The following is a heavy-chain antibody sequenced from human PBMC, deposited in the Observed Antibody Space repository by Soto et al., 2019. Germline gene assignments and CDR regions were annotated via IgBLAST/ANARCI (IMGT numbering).Heavy chain of an antibody. CDR1: GFTFSNSA. Sequence: GGSLRLSCAASGFTFSNSALHWVRQAPGKGLEWAAVISFDGRNKYYADSVKGRFTISRDNFKNTLYLEMNSLRAEDTAVYYCARDRLGLIGQQMARYYFYGMDVWGQGTTVTVSS. D-gene: IGHD6-13*01. CDR3: ARDRLGLIGQQMARYYFYGMDV. V-gene: IGHV3-30*04. CDR2: ISFDGRNK. J-gene: IGHJ6*02.